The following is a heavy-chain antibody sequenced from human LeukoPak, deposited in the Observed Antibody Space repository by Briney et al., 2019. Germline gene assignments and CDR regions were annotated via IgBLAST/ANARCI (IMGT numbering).Heavy chain of an antibody. J-gene: IGHJ4*02. Sequence: SETLSLTCTVSGDSISSSSYYWGWIRQPPGKGLEWIGNIYHSGSTFYNPSLKSRVTISVDTSKNQFSLKLSSVTAADTAVYYCARQTGSGLFILPGGQGTLVSVSS. CDR3: ARQTGSGLFILP. V-gene: IGHV4-39*01. D-gene: IGHD3/OR15-3a*01. CDR2: IYHSGST. CDR1: GDSISSSSYY.